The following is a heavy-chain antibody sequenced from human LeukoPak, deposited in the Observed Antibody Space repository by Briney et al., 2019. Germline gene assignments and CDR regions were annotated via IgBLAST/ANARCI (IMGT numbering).Heavy chain of an antibody. CDR3: ARDLRAFRDGYKNPNYYLDS. V-gene: IGHV3-9*01. CDR2: ISWNSNTI. D-gene: IGHD5-24*01. Sequence: GGSLRLSCAASGFIFDDYAMHWVREAPGKGLEWVSGISWNSNTIGYADSVKGRFTISRDNAKNSLYLQMNSLRPEDTAVYYCARDLRAFRDGYKNPNYYLDSWGQGTLVTVSS. CDR1: GFIFDDYA. J-gene: IGHJ4*02.